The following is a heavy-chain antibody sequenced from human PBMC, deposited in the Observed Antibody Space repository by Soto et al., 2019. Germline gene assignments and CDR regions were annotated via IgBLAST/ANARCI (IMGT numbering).Heavy chain of an antibody. CDR3: ARGPPDGKWNPAPVDY. D-gene: IGHD1-1*01. CDR2: ISSSSSYI. V-gene: IGHV3-21*01. CDR1: GFTFSSYS. Sequence: EVQLVESGGGLVKPGGSLRLSCAASGFTFSSYSMNWVRQAPGKGLEWVSSISSSSSYIYYADSVKGRFTISRDNAKNSLYLQMNSLRAEDTAVYYCARGPPDGKWNPAPVDYWGQGTLVTVSS. J-gene: IGHJ4*02.